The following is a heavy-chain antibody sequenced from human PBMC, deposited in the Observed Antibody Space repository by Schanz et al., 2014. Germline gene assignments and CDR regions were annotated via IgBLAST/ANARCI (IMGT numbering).Heavy chain of an antibody. CDR2: ISPYNGNT. V-gene: IGHV1-18*01. CDR3: ARTIAYGGSSGYFDY. CDR1: GYTFTSYG. D-gene: IGHD4-17*01. J-gene: IGHJ4*02. Sequence: QVQLVQSGAEVKKPGASVKVSCKASGYTFTSYGISWVRQAPGQGLEWMGWISPYNGNTNYAQKFQGRVTVTRDTSTSTVYMELNSLRSEDTAVYYCARTIAYGGSSGYFDYWGQGTLXTVSS.